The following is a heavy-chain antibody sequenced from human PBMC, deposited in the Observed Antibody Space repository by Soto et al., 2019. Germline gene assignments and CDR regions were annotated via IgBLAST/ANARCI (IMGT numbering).Heavy chain of an antibody. J-gene: IGHJ4*02. CDR3: ARGFKEDFWSGYSYFDY. CDR2: IYYSGSS. V-gene: IGHV4-61*01. CDR1: GGSVSSGSYY. Sequence: SETLSLTCTVSGGSVSSGSYYWSWIRQPPGKGLEWIGYIYYSGSSNYNPSLKSRVTISVDTSKNQFSLKLSSVTAADTAVYYCARGFKEDFWSGYSYFDYWGQGTLVTVSS. D-gene: IGHD3-3*01.